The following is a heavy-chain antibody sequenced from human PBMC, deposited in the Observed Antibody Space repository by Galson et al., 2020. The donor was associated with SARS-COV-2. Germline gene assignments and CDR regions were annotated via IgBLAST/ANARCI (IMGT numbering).Heavy chain of an antibody. CDR2: INNDGSDT. V-gene: IGHV3-74*01. J-gene: IGHJ4*02. Sequence: GGSLRLSCAASGFTFNNYCMHWVRQAPGKGLEWVSRINNDGSDTFYADSVKGRFTISRDNAGHTLYLHMNSLRAEDTAMYYCAMNYQLDSWGQGTLVTVSS. CDR3: AMNYQLDS. D-gene: IGHD2-2*01. CDR1: GFTFNNYC.